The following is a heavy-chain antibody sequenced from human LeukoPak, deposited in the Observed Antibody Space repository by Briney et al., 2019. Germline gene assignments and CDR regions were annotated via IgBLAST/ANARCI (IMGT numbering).Heavy chain of an antibody. CDR2: IYHSGST. CDR1: GYSISSGYY. V-gene: IGHV4-38-2*02. D-gene: IGHD3-22*01. J-gene: IGHJ3*02. CDR3: ASRITMIVVANHAFDI. Sequence: SETLSLTCTLSGYSISSGYYWGWIRQPPGKGLEWIGSIYHSGSTYYNPSLKSRVTISVDTSKNQFSLKLSSVTAADTAVYYCASRITMIVVANHAFDIWGQGTMVTVSS.